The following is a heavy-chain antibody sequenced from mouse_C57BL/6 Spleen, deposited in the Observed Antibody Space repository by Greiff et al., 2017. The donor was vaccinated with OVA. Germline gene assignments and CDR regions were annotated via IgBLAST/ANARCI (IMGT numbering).Heavy chain of an antibody. Sequence: EVQGVESGAGLVKPGGSLKLSCAASGFTFSSYAMSWVRQTPEKRLEWVAYISSGGDYIYYADTVKGRFTISRDNARNTLYLQMSSLKSEDTAMYYCTSHHGSSYGYYAMDYWGQGTSVTVSS. J-gene: IGHJ4*01. CDR2: ISSGGDYI. CDR3: TSHHGSSYGYYAMDY. CDR1: GFTFSSYA. D-gene: IGHD1-1*01. V-gene: IGHV5-9-1*02.